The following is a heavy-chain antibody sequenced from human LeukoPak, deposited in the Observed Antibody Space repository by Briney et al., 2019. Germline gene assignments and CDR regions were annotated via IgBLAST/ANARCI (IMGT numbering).Heavy chain of an antibody. CDR3: AKRIIEARENGDSNWLDP. J-gene: IGHJ5*01. Sequence: SETLSLTCTVSADSITNSYWNWIRQPPGRGLEWIGRISYGGSTNYNPSLKSRVIISRDTSKNQFSLELNSVTDADTAIYYCAKRIIEARENGDSNWLDPWGQGTLVTVSS. D-gene: IGHD4-17*01. CDR1: ADSITNSY. V-gene: IGHV4-59*08. CDR2: ISYGGST.